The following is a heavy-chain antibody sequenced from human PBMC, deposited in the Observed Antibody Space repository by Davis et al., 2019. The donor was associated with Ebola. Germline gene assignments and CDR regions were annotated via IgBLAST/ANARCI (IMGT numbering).Heavy chain of an antibody. CDR2: ISGSGGST. J-gene: IGHJ4*02. D-gene: IGHD6-13*01. CDR3: AKDRRIAAAGTIYFDY. Sequence: GESLKISCAASGFTFSSYAMSWVRQAPGKGLEWVSTISGSGGSTYYADSVKGRFTISRDNSKNTLYLQMNSLRAEDTAVYYCAKDRRIAAAGTIYFDYWGQGTLVTVSS. V-gene: IGHV3-23*01. CDR1: GFTFSSYA.